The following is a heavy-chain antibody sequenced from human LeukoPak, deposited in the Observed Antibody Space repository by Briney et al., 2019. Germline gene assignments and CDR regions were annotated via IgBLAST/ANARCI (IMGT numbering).Heavy chain of an antibody. CDR2: INHSGST. D-gene: IGHD1-14*01. Sequence: SETLSLTCAVYGGSFSGYYWSWIRQPPGKGLEWIGEINHSGSTNYNPSLKSRVTISVDTSKNQFSLKLGSVTAADTAVYYCARAPPDGIDYWGQGTLVTVSS. V-gene: IGHV4-34*01. CDR1: GGSFSGYY. CDR3: ARAPPDGIDY. J-gene: IGHJ4*02.